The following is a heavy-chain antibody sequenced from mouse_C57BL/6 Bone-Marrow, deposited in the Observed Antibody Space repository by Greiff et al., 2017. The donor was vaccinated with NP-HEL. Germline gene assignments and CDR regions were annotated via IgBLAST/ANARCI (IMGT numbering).Heavy chain of an antibody. V-gene: IGHV6-3*01. D-gene: IGHD4-1*01. Sequence: EVKVEESGGGLVQPGGSMKLSCVASGFTFSNYWMNWVRQSPEKGLEWVAQIRLKSDNYATHYAESVKGRFTISRDDTKSSVYLQKNNLRAEDTGIYYCTILGRFAYWGQGTLVTVSA. CDR1: GFTFSNYW. CDR2: IRLKSDNYAT. J-gene: IGHJ3*01. CDR3: TILGRFAY.